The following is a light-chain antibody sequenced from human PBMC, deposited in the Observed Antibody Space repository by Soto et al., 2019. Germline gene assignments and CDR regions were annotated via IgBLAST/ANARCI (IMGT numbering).Light chain of an antibody. V-gene: IGLV2-18*02. CDR3: SSYRSNSTVV. CDR1: SSDVGNYNR. J-gene: IGLJ2*01. Sequence: QSVLTQPPSVSGSPGQSVTISCTGTSSDVGNYNRVSWYQQPPGTAPKLMIYEVSNRPSGVPDRFSGSKSANTASLTISGLQAEDEADYYRSSYRSNSTVVFGGGTKLTVL. CDR2: EVS.